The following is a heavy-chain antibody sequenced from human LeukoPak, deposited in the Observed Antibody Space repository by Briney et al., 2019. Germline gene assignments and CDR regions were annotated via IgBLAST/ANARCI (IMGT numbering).Heavy chain of an antibody. Sequence: GGSLRLSCAASGFTFSSYAMSWVRQAPGKGLEWVSAISGSGGSTYYADSVKGRFTISRDNSKNTLYLQMNSLRAEDTAVYYCARGPPGVRGQYRYFFDYWGQGTLVTVSS. CDR1: GFTFSSYA. CDR3: ARGPPGVRGQYRYFFDY. D-gene: IGHD3-10*01. V-gene: IGHV3-23*01. CDR2: ISGSGGST. J-gene: IGHJ4*02.